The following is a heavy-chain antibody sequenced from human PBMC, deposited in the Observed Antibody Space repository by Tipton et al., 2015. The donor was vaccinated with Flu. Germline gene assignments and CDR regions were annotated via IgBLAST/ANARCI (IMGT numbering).Heavy chain of an antibody. D-gene: IGHD3-22*01. V-gene: IGHV4-59*01. CDR2: IYYSAST. CDR1: GGSISSYY. J-gene: IGHJ4*02. CDR3: SGDNDSSGPHYFDY. Sequence: TLSLTCTVFGGSISSYYWSWIRQPPGKGLEWIGYIYYSASTNYNPSLKSRVTISVDTSKNQFSLKLSSVTAADTAVYYCSGDNDSSGPHYFDYWGQGTLVTVPS.